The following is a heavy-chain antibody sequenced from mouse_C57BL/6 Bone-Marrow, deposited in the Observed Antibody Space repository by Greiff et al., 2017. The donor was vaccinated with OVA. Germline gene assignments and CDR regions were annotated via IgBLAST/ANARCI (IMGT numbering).Heavy chain of an antibody. CDR2: IRNKANGYTT. Sequence: EVQLVESGGGLVQPGGSLSLSCAASGFTFTDYYMRWVRQTPGKALEWVGFIRNKANGYTTEYSASVKGRFNISTDNTKSILHLKLIALRDEARATYYCARWYDYYWFADWGQGTLVTVSA. CDR3: ARWYDYYWFAD. D-gene: IGHD2-4*01. J-gene: IGHJ3*01. V-gene: IGHV7-3*01. CDR1: GFTFTDYY.